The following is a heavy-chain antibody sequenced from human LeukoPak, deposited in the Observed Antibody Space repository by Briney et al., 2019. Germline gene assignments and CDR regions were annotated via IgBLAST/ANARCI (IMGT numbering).Heavy chain of an antibody. Sequence: PLILSSPASAYTFTPYSMNSPPQAPGQGLPPLSYIGSSSSSIYYADSVKGRFTISRDNAENSLYLQMNSLRAEDTAVYYCARGDNWNYGVDYWGQGTLVTVSS. J-gene: IGHJ4*02. CDR2: IGSSSSSI. CDR3: ARGDNWNYGVDY. V-gene: IGHV3-48*01. CDR1: AYTFTPYS. D-gene: IGHD1-7*01.